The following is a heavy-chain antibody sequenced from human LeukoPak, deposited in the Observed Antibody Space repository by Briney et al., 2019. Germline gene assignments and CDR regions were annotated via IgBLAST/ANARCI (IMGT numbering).Heavy chain of an antibody. Sequence: GGSLRLSCAASGFTVSSNYMSWVRQAPGKGLEWVSVIYSDDSTYYADSVKGRFTISRDNSKNTLYLQMNSLRAEDTAVYYCARPTPTMIVEKWGQGTLVTVSS. D-gene: IGHD3-22*01. V-gene: IGHV3-53*01. CDR3: ARPTPTMIVEK. CDR2: IYSDDST. J-gene: IGHJ4*02. CDR1: GFTVSSNY.